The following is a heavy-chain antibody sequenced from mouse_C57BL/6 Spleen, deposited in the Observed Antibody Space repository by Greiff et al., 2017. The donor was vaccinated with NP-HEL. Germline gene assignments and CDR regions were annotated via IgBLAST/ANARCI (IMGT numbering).Heavy chain of an antibody. CDR2: IYPGSGST. Sequence: VQLQQPGAELVKPGASVKMSCKASGYTFTSYWITWVKQRPGQGLEWIGDIYPGSGSTNYNEKFKSKATLTVDTSSSTAYMQLSSLTSEDSAVYYCAREGYSNYEGYFDYWGQGTTLTVAS. D-gene: IGHD2-5*01. CDR1: GYTFTSYW. J-gene: IGHJ2*01. V-gene: IGHV1-55*01. CDR3: AREGYSNYEGYFDY.